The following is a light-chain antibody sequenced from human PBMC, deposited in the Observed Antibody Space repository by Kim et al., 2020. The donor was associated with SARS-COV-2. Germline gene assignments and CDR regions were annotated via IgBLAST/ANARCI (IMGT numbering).Light chain of an antibody. V-gene: IGLV3-19*01. CDR2: GKN. Sequence: SSELTQDPAVSVALGQTVRITCQGDSLRSYYASWYQQKPGQAPVLVIYGKNNRPSGIPDRFSGSSSGNTASLTITGAQAEDEAEYYCNSRDSRGNHLVFG. J-gene: IGLJ2*01. CDR1: SLRSYY. CDR3: NSRDSRGNHLV.